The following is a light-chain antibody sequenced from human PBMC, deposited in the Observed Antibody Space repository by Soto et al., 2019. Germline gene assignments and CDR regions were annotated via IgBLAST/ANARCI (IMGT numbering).Light chain of an antibody. CDR3: QSYDSSLSVV. CDR1: SSNIGAGYD. CDR2: GNS. Sequence: QSVLTQPPSVSGAPGQRVTISCTGSSSNIGAGYDVHWYQQLPGTAPKLLIYGNSNRPSGVPDRFSCSKSGTSASLAITGLQAEDEADYYCQSYDSSLSVVFGGGTQLTVL. V-gene: IGLV1-40*01. J-gene: IGLJ2*01.